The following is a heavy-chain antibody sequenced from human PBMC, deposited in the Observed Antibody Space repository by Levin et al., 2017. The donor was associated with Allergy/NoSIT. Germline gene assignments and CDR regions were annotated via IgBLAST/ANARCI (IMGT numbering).Heavy chain of an antibody. CDR3: ARRRFLEWLSHWFDP. Sequence: NPGGSLRLSCAVYGGSFSGYYWSWIRQPPGKGLEWIGEINHSGSTNYNPSLKSRVTISVDTSKNQFSLKLSSVTAADTAVYYCARRRFLEWLSHWFDPWGQGTLVTVSS. CDR2: INHSGST. D-gene: IGHD3-3*01. J-gene: IGHJ5*02. V-gene: IGHV4-34*01. CDR1: GGSFSGYY.